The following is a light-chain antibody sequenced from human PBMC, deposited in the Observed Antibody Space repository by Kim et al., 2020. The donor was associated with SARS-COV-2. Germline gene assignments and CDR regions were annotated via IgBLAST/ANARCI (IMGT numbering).Light chain of an antibody. CDR2: DAF. J-gene: IGKJ1*01. CDR1: QSVGSS. Sequence: LSPGERATLSCSASQSVGSSFAWYQQNPGQAPRLLIYDAFTRATGIPARFSASGSGTDFTLTISSLEPEDFAIYYCPQRGNWPLTFGQGTKVDIK. CDR3: PQRGNWPLT. V-gene: IGKV3-11*01.